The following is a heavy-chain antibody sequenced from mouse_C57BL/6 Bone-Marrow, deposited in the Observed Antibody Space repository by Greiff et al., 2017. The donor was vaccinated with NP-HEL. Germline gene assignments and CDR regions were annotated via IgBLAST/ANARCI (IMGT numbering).Heavy chain of an antibody. Sequence: VQLQQSGAELVRPGASVKLSCTASGFNIKDYYMHWVKQRPEQGLEWIGRIDPEDGDTEYAPKFKGKATMTADTSSNTAYLQLSSLTSEDTAVYYCTTTTVVAPGFAYWGQGTLVTVSA. CDR3: TTTTVVAPGFAY. CDR2: IDPEDGDT. J-gene: IGHJ3*01. CDR1: GFNIKDYY. D-gene: IGHD1-1*01. V-gene: IGHV14-1*01.